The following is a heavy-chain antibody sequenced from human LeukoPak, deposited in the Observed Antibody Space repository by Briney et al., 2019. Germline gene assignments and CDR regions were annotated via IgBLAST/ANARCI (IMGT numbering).Heavy chain of an antibody. Sequence: GGSLRLSCAASGFTFSSYEMNWVRQAPGKGLVGLSYISSSGSTTYYADPVKGRFTISRDNAKNSLYLQMNSLRVEDTAIYYCARDPYNGAYSEGYYYYYMDVWGKGTTVTVSS. J-gene: IGHJ6*03. CDR2: ISSSGSTT. CDR1: GFTFSSYE. V-gene: IGHV3-48*03. D-gene: IGHD1-1*01. CDR3: ARDPYNGAYSEGYYYYYMDV.